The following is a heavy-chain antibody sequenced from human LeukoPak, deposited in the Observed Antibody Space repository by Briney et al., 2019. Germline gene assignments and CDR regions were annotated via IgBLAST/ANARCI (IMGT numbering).Heavy chain of an antibody. J-gene: IGHJ5*02. CDR2: INQSGST. Sequence: SGTVSLTCAVYGGSFSGYYLSWVRQAPGKGLEWIGEINQSGSTNYNPPLKSRVTISVDTSKNQFSLKLSSVTAADTAVYYYARGLVVPAAILIGWFDPWGQGTLVTVSS. V-gene: IGHV4-34*01. D-gene: IGHD2-2*01. CDR3: ARGLVVPAAILIGWFDP. CDR1: GGSFSGYY.